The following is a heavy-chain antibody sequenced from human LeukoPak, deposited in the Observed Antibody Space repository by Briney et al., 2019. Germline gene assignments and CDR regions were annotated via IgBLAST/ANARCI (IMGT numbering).Heavy chain of an antibody. CDR3: ARHRNRNYFDY. J-gene: IGHJ4*02. CDR1: GGSISSYY. Sequence: PSETLSLTCTVSGGSISSYYWSWIRQPPGKGLEWIGYIYYSGSTNYNPSLKSRVTISVDTSKNQFSLKLSSVTAADTAVYYCARHRNRNYFDYWGQGTLVTVSS. CDR2: IYYSGST. V-gene: IGHV4-59*08. D-gene: IGHD1-14*01.